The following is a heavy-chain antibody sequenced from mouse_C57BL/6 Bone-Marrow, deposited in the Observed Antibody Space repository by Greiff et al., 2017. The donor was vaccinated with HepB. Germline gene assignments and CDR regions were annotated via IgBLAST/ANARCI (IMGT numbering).Heavy chain of an antibody. D-gene: IGHD2-4*01. CDR3: ARWGDYDFDY. Sequence: VQLQQPGAELVRPGTSVKLSCKASGYTFTSYWMHWVKQRPGQGLEWIGVIDPSDSYTNYNQKFKSKATLTVDTSSSTAYMQLSSLTSEDSAVYYCARWGDYDFDYWGQGTTLTVSS. CDR2: IDPSDSYT. CDR1: GYTFTSYW. J-gene: IGHJ2*01. V-gene: IGHV1-59*01.